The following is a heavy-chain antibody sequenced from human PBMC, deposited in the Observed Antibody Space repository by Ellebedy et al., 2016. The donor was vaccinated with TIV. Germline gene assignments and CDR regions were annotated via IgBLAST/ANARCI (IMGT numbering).Heavy chain of an antibody. Sequence: GESLKISCAASGFHLSSYGMNWVAQAPGQGLEWVSYISDSDTIYYADSVRGRFTISRDKAKKSVYLQMNSLTVEDTAIYSCARDAMLWIFDSWGQGTLVTVSS. V-gene: IGHV3-48*01. CDR1: GFHLSSYG. CDR2: ISDSDTI. CDR3: ARDAMLWIFDS. J-gene: IGHJ4*02. D-gene: IGHD2-2*01.